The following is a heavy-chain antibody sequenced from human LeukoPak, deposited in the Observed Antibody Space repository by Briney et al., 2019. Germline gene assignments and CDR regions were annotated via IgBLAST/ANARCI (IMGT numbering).Heavy chain of an antibody. J-gene: IGHJ3*02. CDR3: ARSIFPWDFWSAKHQTPNHDAFDI. D-gene: IGHD3-3*01. Sequence: PSETLSLTCTVSGGSISSSSYYWGWIRQPPGKGLEWIGSIYYSGSTYYNPSLKSRVTISVDTSKNQFSLKLSSVTAADTAVYYCARSIFPWDFWSAKHQTPNHDAFDIWGQGTMVTVSS. CDR1: GGSISSSSYY. V-gene: IGHV4-39*01. CDR2: IYYSGST.